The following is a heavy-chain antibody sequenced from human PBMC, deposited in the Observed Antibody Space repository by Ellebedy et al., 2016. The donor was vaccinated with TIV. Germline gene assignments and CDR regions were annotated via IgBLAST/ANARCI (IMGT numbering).Heavy chain of an antibody. Sequence: GESLKISXAASGFTFSNAWMNWVRRAPGKGLEWVGRIKSKSDGGTTAYAAPVQGRFTISRDDSKNTLYLQMNSLKTGDTAVYYCTTSYYDYMWGTYRYTPDVWGQGTTVTVSS. J-gene: IGHJ6*02. CDR2: IKSKSDGGTT. CDR1: GFTFSNAW. V-gene: IGHV3-15*07. CDR3: TTSYYDYMWGTYRYTPDV. D-gene: IGHD3-16*02.